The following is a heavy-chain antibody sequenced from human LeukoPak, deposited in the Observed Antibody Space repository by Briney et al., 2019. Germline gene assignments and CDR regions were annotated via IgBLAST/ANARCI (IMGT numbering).Heavy chain of an antibody. CDR1: GFTFSDSW. CDR2: MNQDGSEK. Sequence: GESLRLSCAASGFTFSDSWMSWVRQAPGKGLEWVANMNQDGSEKDYVDSVKGRFTISRDNAKNSLYLQMNSLRAEDTAVYYCARGRGMDVWGQGTTVTVSS. V-gene: IGHV3-7*04. J-gene: IGHJ6*02. CDR3: ARGRGMDV.